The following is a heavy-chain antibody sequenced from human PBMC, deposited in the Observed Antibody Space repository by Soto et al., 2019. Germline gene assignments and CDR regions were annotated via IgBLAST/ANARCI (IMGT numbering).Heavy chain of an antibody. CDR2: ISYDGGNK. D-gene: IGHD6-6*01. J-gene: IGHJ6*02. V-gene: IGHV3-30*18. CDR3: AKPLLFSRSPPSGFGMDV. Sequence: QVQLVESGGGVVQPGKSLRLSCAASGFTFSDYGMSWVRQTPAKGLEWVTFISYDGGNKYYADSVKGRFTISRDNSKNMVYLQMDSLRADDTAVYYCAKPLLFSRSPPSGFGMDVWGQGTTVTVSS. CDR1: GFTFSDYG.